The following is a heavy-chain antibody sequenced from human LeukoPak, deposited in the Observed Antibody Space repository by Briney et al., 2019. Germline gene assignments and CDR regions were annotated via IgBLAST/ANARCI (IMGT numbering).Heavy chain of an antibody. V-gene: IGHV3-48*04. Sequence: GSLSLSCVASGFTFNKYSMNWVRQAPGKGLEGITYIDGSSANIYYADSVKGRFTTSRDNAKNSVYLHMNSLRAEDTAVYYCATYGRDGYRGFYWGQGTLVTVSS. CDR2: IDGSSANI. J-gene: IGHJ4*02. CDR3: ATYGRDGYRGFY. CDR1: GFTFNKYS. D-gene: IGHD5-24*01.